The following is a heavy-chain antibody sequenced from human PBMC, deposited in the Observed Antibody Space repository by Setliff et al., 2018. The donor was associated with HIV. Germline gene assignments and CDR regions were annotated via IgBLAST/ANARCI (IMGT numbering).Heavy chain of an antibody. CDR1: GAPFSGFH. CDR2: INHSGST. Sequence: SETLSLTCAVYGAPFSGFHWGWIRQPPGKGLEWIGEINHSGSTNYNPSLNSRVTTSVDTSKNQFSLKVSSVTAADTAVYYCARVGTTVTTRETYKWFDPWGQGTLVTVSS. D-gene: IGHD4-17*01. CDR3: ARVGTTVTTRETYKWFDP. J-gene: IGHJ5*02. V-gene: IGHV4-34*01.